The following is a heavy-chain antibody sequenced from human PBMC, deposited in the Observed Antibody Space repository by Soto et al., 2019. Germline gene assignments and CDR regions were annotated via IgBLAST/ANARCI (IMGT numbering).Heavy chain of an antibody. D-gene: IGHD1-26*01. CDR2: TRHDGSNT. J-gene: IGHJ4*02. V-gene: IGHV3-33*01. Sequence: QVQLVQSGGGVVQPGRSLRLSCAASGFTFSGYGMHWVRQAPGKGLEWVAITRHDGSNTYYADSVRGRFTISRDNSKKTLYLQMDSLRAEDTAVYYCARAGVGATSFFGYFDYLGQGPLVTVSS. CDR3: ARAGVGATSFFGYFDY. CDR1: GFTFSGYG.